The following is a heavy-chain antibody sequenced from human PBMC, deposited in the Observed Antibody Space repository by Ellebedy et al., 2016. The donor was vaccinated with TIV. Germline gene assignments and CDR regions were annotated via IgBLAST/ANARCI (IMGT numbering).Heavy chain of an antibody. CDR2: IFYSGSA. V-gene: IGHV4-61*01. CDR1: GGSVSSSSYY. D-gene: IGHD2-15*01. J-gene: IGHJ5*02. Sequence: MPGGSLRLSCTVSGGSVSSSSYYWSWIRQPPGKGLEWIGYIFYSGSANYNPSLKSRVTISVDTSKNQFSLKLSSVTAADTAVYYCARVGGGYNWFDPWGQGTLVTVSS. CDR3: ARVGGGYNWFDP.